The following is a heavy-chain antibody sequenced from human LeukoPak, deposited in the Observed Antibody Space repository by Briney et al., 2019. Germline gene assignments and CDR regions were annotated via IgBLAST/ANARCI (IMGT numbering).Heavy chain of an antibody. Sequence: PGGSLRLSCAASGFTFSSYWMHWVRQTPGKGLLWVSRINSDGSNTNYADSVKSRFTISRDNAKNTLYLQMNSLRAEDTAVYYCARDRRDGYTDWFDPWGQGTLVTVSS. CDR2: INSDGSNT. CDR1: GFTFSSYW. J-gene: IGHJ5*02. V-gene: IGHV3-74*01. D-gene: IGHD5-24*01. CDR3: ARDRRDGYTDWFDP.